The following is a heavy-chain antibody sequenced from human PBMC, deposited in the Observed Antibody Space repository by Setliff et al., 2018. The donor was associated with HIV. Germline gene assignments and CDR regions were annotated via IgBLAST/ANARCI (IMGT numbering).Heavy chain of an antibody. D-gene: IGHD3-10*01. Sequence: PSETLSLTCIVSGGSFSSSSYSWGWIRLPPGKGLEWIGSIDYSGRTYYNPSLKSRVTISVDTSKNQFSLNLSSVTAADTAVYYCATIRPTMVRGIPNWFDPWGQGTLVTVSS. CDR1: GGSFSSSSYS. CDR2: IDYSGRT. V-gene: IGHV4-39*01. J-gene: IGHJ5*02. CDR3: ATIRPTMVRGIPNWFDP.